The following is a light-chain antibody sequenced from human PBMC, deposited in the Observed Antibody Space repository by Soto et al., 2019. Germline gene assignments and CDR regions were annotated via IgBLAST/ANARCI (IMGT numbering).Light chain of an antibody. V-gene: IGKV2-28*01. CDR3: MQGLQTPWT. CDR1: QSLLHTNGHKY. Sequence: DIVLTQSPLSLPVTPGEPASISCRSSQSLLHTNGHKYLDWYLHKPGQSPQLLVWLGSNRAAGVXDXYSGSGSGTHFTLNISRVEAEDVGVYYCMQGLQTPWTFGQGTTVDIK. J-gene: IGKJ1*01. CDR2: LGS.